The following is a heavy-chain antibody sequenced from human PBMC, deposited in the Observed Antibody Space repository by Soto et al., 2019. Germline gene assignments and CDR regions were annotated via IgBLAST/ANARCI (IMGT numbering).Heavy chain of an antibody. Sequence: ASVKVSCKASGYTFTGYAMHWVRQAPGQRLEWMGWINAGNGNTKYSQKFQGRVTITRDTSASTAYMELSSLRSEDTAVYYCAREYCSSTSCLNWFDPWGQGTLVTVSS. J-gene: IGHJ5*02. V-gene: IGHV1-3*01. CDR1: GYTFTGYA. D-gene: IGHD2-2*01. CDR3: AREYCSSTSCLNWFDP. CDR2: INAGNGNT.